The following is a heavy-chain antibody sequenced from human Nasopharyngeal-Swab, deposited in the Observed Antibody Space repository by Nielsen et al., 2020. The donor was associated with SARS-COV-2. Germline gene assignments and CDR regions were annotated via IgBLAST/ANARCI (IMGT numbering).Heavy chain of an antibody. D-gene: IGHD1-26*01. Sequence: ASVQVSCKASGYIFTSYYMHWVRQPPGQGLEWMGIINPSGGSTSYAQKFQGRVTMTRDTSTSTVYMELSSLRSEDTAVYYCARDGSSGGATSAFDIWGQGTMVTVSS. V-gene: IGHV1-46*01. CDR1: GYIFTSYY. CDR2: INPSGGST. CDR3: ARDGSSGGATSAFDI. J-gene: IGHJ3*02.